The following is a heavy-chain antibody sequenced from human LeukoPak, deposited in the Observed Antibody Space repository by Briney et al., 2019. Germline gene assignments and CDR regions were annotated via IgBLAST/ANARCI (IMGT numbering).Heavy chain of an antibody. CDR3: ARSGDGYNSDLDY. CDR1: GFTFSSYS. J-gene: IGHJ4*02. CDR2: IRSLGGTT. Sequence: GSLRLSCTASGFTFSSYSLHWVRQAPGKGLEYVSVIRSLGGTTYYANSVKGRFTISRDNSRHTLYLQMGSLTVEDVGVYYCARSGDGYNSDLDYWGQGTLVTVSS. V-gene: IGHV3-64*01. D-gene: IGHD5-24*01.